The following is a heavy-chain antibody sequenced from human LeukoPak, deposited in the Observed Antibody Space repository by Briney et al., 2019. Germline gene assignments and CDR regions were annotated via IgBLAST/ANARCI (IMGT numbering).Heavy chain of an antibody. J-gene: IGHJ4*02. D-gene: IGHD2-2*01. CDR3: AKDRGAYCSSTSCYLDY. CDR1: GFTFSSYW. CDR2: IKQDGSEK. V-gene: IGHV3-7*01. Sequence: GGSLRLSCAASGFTFSSYWMSWVRQAPGKGLEWVANIKQDGSEKYYADSVKGRFTISRDNSKNTLYLQMNSLRAEDTAVYYCAKDRGAYCSSTSCYLDYWGQGTLVTVSS.